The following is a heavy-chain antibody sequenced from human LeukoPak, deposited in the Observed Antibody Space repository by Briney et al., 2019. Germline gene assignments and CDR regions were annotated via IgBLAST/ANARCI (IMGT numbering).Heavy chain of an antibody. Sequence: ASVKVSCKASGGTFSSYAISWVRQAPGQGLEWMGGIIPIFGTANYAQKFQGRVTITADESTSTAYMELSSLRSEDTAVYYCARGAAAGTGADYWGQGILDTVSS. CDR2: IIPIFGTA. D-gene: IGHD6-13*01. CDR3: ARGAAAGTGADY. CDR1: GGTFSSYA. V-gene: IGHV1-69*13. J-gene: IGHJ4*02.